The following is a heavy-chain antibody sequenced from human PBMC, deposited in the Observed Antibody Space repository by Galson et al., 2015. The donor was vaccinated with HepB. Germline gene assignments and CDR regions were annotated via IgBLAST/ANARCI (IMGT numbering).Heavy chain of an antibody. CDR2: ITPSGDNT. J-gene: IGHJ4*02. Sequence: SLRLSCAASGFTFSYYAMSWVRQAPGKGLEWVSAITPSGDNTYSPDSLKGRFTISRDNSQNTLFLQMNSLRADDTAIYFCAKVFPEKTDGWYRQALYYFDSWGQGTRVTVSS. CDR3: AKVFPEKTDGWYRQALYYFDS. V-gene: IGHV3-23*01. D-gene: IGHD6-19*01. CDR1: GFTFSYYA.